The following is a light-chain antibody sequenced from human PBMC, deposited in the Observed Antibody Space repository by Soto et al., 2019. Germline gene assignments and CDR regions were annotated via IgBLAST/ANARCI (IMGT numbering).Light chain of an antibody. J-gene: IGKJ5*01. CDR3: QQYNNWPPIT. CDR1: QSVSSY. V-gene: IGKV3-15*01. Sequence: EILLTQSPATLSLSPGERATLSCRASQSVSSYLTWYQQKPGQAPRLLIFGASSRANGIPARFSGSGSGTEFTLTISNLQTEDFAVYYCQQYNNWPPITFGQGTRLEIK. CDR2: GAS.